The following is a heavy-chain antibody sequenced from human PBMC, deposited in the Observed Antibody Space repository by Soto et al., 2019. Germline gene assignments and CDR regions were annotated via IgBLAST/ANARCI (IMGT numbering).Heavy chain of an antibody. J-gene: IGHJ4*02. CDR1: GFSLTTSPVG. D-gene: IGHD1-1*01. Sequence: QITLKESGPTLVEPTEALALTCSFSGFSLTTSPVGVGWFRQPPGKALEWLAVIYWDNDKRYNPSLKTRITITKDTSRNEAALTMTDMEPKDTATYFCAHRLGGSSWNDGYFDFWGQGFLVTVS. CDR3: AHRLGGSSWNDGYFDF. V-gene: IGHV2-5*02. CDR2: IYWDNDK.